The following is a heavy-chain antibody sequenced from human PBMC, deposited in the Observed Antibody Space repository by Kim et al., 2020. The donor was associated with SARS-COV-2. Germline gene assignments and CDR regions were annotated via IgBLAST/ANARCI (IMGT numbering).Heavy chain of an antibody. J-gene: IGHJ4*02. V-gene: IGHV1-3*01. CDR3: ASLKWELPGEDY. CDR1: GYTFTSYA. CDR2: INAGNGNT. D-gene: IGHD1-26*01. Sequence: ASVKVSCKASGYTFTSYAMHWVRQAPGQRLEWMGWINAGNGNTKYSQKFQGRVTITRDTSASTAYMELSSLRSEDTAVYYCASLKWELPGEDYWGQGTLVTVSS.